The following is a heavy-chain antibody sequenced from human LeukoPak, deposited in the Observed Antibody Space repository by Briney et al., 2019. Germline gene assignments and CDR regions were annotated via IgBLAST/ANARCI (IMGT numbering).Heavy chain of an antibody. CDR2: IYYTGST. Sequence: SETLSLTCTVSGGSISSYYWSWIRQPPGKGLEWIGYIYYTGSTNYSPSLKSRVTISVDTSKNQFSLKLRSVTAADTAVYYCARISSSNWFNERGAFDVWGQGTMVTVSS. V-gene: IGHV4-59*01. CDR1: GGSISSYY. J-gene: IGHJ3*01. CDR3: ARISSSNWFNERGAFDV. D-gene: IGHD6-13*01.